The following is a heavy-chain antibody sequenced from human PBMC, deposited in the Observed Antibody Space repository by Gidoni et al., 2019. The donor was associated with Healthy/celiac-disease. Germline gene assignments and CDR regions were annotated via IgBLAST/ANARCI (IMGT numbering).Heavy chain of an antibody. V-gene: IGHV4-34*01. D-gene: IGHD3-22*01. CDR3: ARRRTATTYYYDSSGHRWFDP. J-gene: IGHJ5*02. CDR2: INHSGST. Sequence: QVQLQQWGAGLLKPSETLSLTCAVYGGSFSGYYWSWIRQPPGKGLEWIGEINHSGSTNYNPSLKSRVTISVDTSKNQFSLKLSSVTAADTAVYYCARRRTATTYYYDSSGHRWFDPWGQGTLVTVSS. CDR1: GGSFSGYY.